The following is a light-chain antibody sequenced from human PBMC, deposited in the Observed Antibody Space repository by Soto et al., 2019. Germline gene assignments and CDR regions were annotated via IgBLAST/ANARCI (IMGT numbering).Light chain of an antibody. J-gene: IGLJ1*01. CDR1: SSDVGSYNL. CDR3: CSYAGSSTFPYV. CDR2: EVS. V-gene: IGLV2-23*02. Sequence: QSALTQPASVSGSPGQPITISCTGTSSDVGSYNLVSWYQHHPGKAPKLMIYEVSKRPSGVSNRFSGSKSGNTASLTISGLQAEDEADYYCCSYAGSSTFPYVFGTGTKLTVL.